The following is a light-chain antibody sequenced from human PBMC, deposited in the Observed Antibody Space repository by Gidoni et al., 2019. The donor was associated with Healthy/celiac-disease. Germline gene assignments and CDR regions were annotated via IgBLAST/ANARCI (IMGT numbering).Light chain of an antibody. V-gene: IGKV3-15*01. Sequence: EIVLTLCSATLSVSTVESATLSCRASQGVISTLAWYQQKPVQAPRLLIFGASTRATAIPSRFSGSGSGTEFPLTISSLQSEDFAVYYCQQYNNWPSLTFGQGTKVEIK. CDR1: QGVIST. CDR3: QQYNNWPSLT. J-gene: IGKJ1*01. CDR2: GAS.